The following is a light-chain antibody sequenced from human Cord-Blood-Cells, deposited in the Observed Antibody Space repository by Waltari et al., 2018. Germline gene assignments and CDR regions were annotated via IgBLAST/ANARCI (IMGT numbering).Light chain of an antibody. CDR1: SSDVGSYNL. CDR3: CSYAGSSTWV. V-gene: IGLV2-23*01. CDR2: EGS. Sequence: QSALTQPASVSGSPGQSITISCTGTSSDVGSYNLVSWYQQHPGKAPNPMIYEGSKRPSGVSNRVSGSKSGNTASLTISGLQAEDEADYYCCSYAGSSTWVFGGGTKLTVL. J-gene: IGLJ3*02.